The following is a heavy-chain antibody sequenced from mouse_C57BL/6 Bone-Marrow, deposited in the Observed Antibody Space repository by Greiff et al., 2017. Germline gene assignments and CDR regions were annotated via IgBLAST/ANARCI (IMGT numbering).Heavy chain of an antibody. CDR2: ISSGGSYT. Sequence: EVKLVESGGDLVKPGGSLKLSCAASGFTFSSYGMSWVRQTPDKRLEWVATISSGGSYTYYPDSVKGRFTISRDNAKNTLYLQMNSLMSDDTAMYYGARHKRQLDYWGPGTTLTVSS. CDR3: ARHKRQLDY. V-gene: IGHV5-6*01. CDR1: GFTFSSYG. J-gene: IGHJ2*01. D-gene: IGHD3-2*01.